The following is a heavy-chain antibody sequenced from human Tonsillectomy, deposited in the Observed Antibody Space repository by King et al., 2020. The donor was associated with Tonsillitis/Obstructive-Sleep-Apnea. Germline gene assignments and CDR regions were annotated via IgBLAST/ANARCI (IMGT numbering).Heavy chain of an antibody. D-gene: IGHD3-10*01. Sequence: VQLVQSGGGLVQPGRSLRLSCAASGFTFDDYAMHWVRQAPGKGLEWGSGICWNSGSIGYADSVKGRFTISRDNAKNSLYLQMNSLRAEDTAWYYCAKDIREESITLVRGVIITGSFDIWGQRTMVTVSS. CDR3: AKDIREESITLVRGVIITGSFDI. V-gene: IGHV3-9*01. CDR1: GFTFDDYA. CDR2: ICWNSGSI. J-gene: IGHJ3*02.